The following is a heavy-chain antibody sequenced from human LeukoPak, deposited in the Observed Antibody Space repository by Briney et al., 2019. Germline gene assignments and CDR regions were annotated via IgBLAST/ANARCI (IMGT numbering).Heavy chain of an antibody. D-gene: IGHD1-26*01. CDR3: ARDLLGGKGNY. Sequence: PGGSLRLSCAASGFIFNTYWMSWVRQAPGKGLEWVSYISSSSSTIYYADSVKGRFTISRDNAKNSLYLQMNSLRAEDTAVYYCARDLLGGKGNYWGQGTLVTVSS. V-gene: IGHV3-48*01. J-gene: IGHJ4*02. CDR2: ISSSSSTI. CDR1: GFIFNTYW.